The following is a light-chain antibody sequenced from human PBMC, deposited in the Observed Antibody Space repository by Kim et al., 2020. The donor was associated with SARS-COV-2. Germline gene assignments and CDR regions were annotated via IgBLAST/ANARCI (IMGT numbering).Light chain of an antibody. J-gene: IGLJ3*02. CDR3: LLSYGAARV. V-gene: IGLV7-46*01. Sequence: GRTTSTWGSSNGAVTSGHYPYGLQQKPGQAPRTLIYDTDNKHTGTPARFSGSLLGGKAALTLSDAQPEDEADYYCLLSYGAARVFGGGTKVTVL. CDR1: NGAVTSGHY. CDR2: DTD.